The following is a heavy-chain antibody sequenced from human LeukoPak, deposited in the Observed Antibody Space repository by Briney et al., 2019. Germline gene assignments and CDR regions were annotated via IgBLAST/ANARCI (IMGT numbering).Heavy chain of an antibody. CDR1: GYTFTGYY. CDR3: ARYTDAFDI. J-gene: IGHJ3*02. Sequence: SVKVSCKASGYTFTGYYMHWVRQAPGQGLEWMGGIIPIFGTANYAQKFQGRVTITTDESTSTAYMELSSLRSEGTAVYYCARYTDAFDIWGQGTMVTVSS. D-gene: IGHD1-1*01. V-gene: IGHV1-69*05. CDR2: IIPIFGTA.